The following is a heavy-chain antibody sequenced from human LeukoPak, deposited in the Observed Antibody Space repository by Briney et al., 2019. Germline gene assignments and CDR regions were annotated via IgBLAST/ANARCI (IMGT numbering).Heavy chain of an antibody. D-gene: IGHD4-11*01. CDR1: GGSFSGYY. Sequence: SETLSLTCAVYGGSFSGYYWSWIRQPPGKGLEWIGEIYHSGSTNYNPSLKSRVTISVDKSKNQFSLKLSSVTAADTAVYYCAREGSLTTYYYYYGMDVWGQGTTVTVSS. J-gene: IGHJ6*02. V-gene: IGHV4-34*01. CDR3: AREGSLTTYYYYYGMDV. CDR2: IYHSGST.